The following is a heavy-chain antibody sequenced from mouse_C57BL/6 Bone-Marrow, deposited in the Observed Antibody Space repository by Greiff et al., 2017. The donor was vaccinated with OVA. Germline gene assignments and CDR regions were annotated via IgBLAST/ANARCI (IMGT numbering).Heavy chain of an antibody. D-gene: IGHD1-1*01. CDR1: GYTFTSYW. V-gene: IGHV1-72*01. Sequence: QVQLQQPGAELVKPGASVKLSCKASGYTFTSYWMHWVKQRPGRGLEWIGRIDPNSGGTKYNEKFKSKATLTVDKTSSTAYMQLSSLTSVDSAVFYCSTGYYYCSSWYFDVWGPGTTVTVSS. CDR2: IDPNSGGT. J-gene: IGHJ1*01. CDR3: STGYYYCSSWYFDV.